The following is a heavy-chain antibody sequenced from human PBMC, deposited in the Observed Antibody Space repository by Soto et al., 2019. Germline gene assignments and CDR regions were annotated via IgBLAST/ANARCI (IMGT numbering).Heavy chain of an antibody. D-gene: IGHD3-22*01. CDR2: IYYSGST. CDR3: ASTYYYDSSGYYLVYYFDY. CDR1: GGSISSGGYY. J-gene: IGHJ4*02. V-gene: IGHV4-31*03. Sequence: PSETLSLTCTVSGGSISSGGYYWSWIRQHPGKGLEWIGYIYYSGSTYYNPSLKSRVTISVDTSKNQFSLKLSSVTAADTAVYYCASTYYYDSSGYYLVYYFDYWGQGTLVTVSS.